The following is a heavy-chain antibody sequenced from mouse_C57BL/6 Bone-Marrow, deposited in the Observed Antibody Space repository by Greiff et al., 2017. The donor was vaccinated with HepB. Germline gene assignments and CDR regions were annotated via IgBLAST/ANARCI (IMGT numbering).Heavy chain of an antibody. CDR1: GYAFSSYW. V-gene: IGHV1-80*01. D-gene: IGHD1-1*01. CDR3: ARSPIYYYGSSPWFAY. J-gene: IGHJ3*01. CDR2: IYPGDGDT. Sequence: QVQLQQSGAELVKPGASVKISCKSSGYAFSSYWMNWVKQRPGKGLEWIGQIYPGDGDTNYDGKFKGKATLTADKSSSTAYMQLSSLTSDDSAVYFCARSPIYYYGSSPWFAYWGQGTLVTVSA.